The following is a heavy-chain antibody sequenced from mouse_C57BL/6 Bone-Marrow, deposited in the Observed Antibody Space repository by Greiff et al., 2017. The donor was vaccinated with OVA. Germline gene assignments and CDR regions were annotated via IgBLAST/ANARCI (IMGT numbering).Heavy chain of an antibody. J-gene: IGHJ2*01. CDR3: ARSPYYYYGSSYGKDFDY. CDR1: GYAFSSYW. CDR2: IYPGDGDT. D-gene: IGHD1-1*01. Sequence: QVQLKESGAELVKPGASVKISCKASGYAFSSYWMNWVKQRPGKGLEWIGQIYPGDGDTNYNGKFKGKATLTADKSSSTAYMQLSSLTSEDSAVYFCARSPYYYYGSSYGKDFDYWGQGTTLTVSS. V-gene: IGHV1-80*01.